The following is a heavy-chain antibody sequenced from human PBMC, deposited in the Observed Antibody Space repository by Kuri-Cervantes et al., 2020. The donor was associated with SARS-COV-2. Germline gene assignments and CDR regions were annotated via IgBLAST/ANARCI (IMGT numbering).Heavy chain of an antibody. J-gene: IGHJ5*02. D-gene: IGHD3-3*01. CDR2: IIPIFGTA. CDR1: GYSFSDHY. V-gene: IGHV1-69*13. CDR3: ARVGDFWSGYPDWFDP. Sequence: SVKVSCKAFGYSFSDHYMYWVRQAPGQGLEWMGGIIPIFGTANYAQKFQGRVTITADESTSTAYMELSSLRSEDTAVYYCARVGDFWSGYPDWFDPWGQGTLVTVSS.